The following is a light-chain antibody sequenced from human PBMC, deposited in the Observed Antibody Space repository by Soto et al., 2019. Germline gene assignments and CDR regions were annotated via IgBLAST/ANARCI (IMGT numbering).Light chain of an antibody. J-gene: IGLJ2*01. CDR1: RSDVGGYNY. Sequence: QSVLTQPASVSGSPGQSITISCTGTRSDVGGYNYVSWYQQHPGKAPKLMIYEVSNRPSGVSNRFSGSKSGNTASLTISGLQAEDEADYYCSSYTSSSPPVVFGGGTKLTVL. CDR2: EVS. CDR3: SSYTSSSPPVV. V-gene: IGLV2-14*01.